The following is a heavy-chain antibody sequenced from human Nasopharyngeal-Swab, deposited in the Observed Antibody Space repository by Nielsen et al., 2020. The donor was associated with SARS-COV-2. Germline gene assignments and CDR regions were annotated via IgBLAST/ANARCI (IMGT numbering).Heavy chain of an antibody. V-gene: IGHV3-21*01. Sequence: GESLKISCAASGFTFSSYSMNWVRQAPGKGLEWVSSISSSSSYIYYADSVKGRFTISRDNAKNSPYLQMNSLRAEDTAVYYCARDGDYSGWELTDYWGQGTLVTVSS. CDR3: ARDGDYSGWELTDY. D-gene: IGHD1-26*01. CDR2: ISSSSSYI. J-gene: IGHJ4*02. CDR1: GFTFSSYS.